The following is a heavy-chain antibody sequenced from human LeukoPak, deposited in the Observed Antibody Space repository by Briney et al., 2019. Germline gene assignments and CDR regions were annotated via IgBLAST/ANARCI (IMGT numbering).Heavy chain of an antibody. CDR1: GFTFSSYA. Sequence: GGSLRLSCAASGFTFSSYAMHRVRQAPGKGLEWVAVISYDGSNKYYADSVKGRFTISRDNSKNTLYLQMNSLRAEDTAVYYCARDFEPLDYYDSSGYYLFGYWGQGTLVTVSS. V-gene: IGHV3-30-3*01. CDR3: ARDFEPLDYYDSSGYYLFGY. J-gene: IGHJ4*02. CDR2: ISYDGSNK. D-gene: IGHD3-22*01.